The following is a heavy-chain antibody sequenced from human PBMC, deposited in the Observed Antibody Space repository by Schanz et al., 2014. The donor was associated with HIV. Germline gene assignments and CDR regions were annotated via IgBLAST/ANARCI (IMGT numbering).Heavy chain of an antibody. Sequence: QVHLVQSGAEVKKPGSSVKVSCKPSGGTFSTYAVSWVRQAPGQGLEWMGIINPSGGRTNYAQKFQGRVSMTTDTSTSTVYMELRSLRSEDTAVYYCARDLGGDFWSSQGGLDPWGPGILVTVSS. V-gene: IGHV1-69*09. CDR1: GGTFSTYA. J-gene: IGHJ5*02. CDR3: ARDLGGDFWSSQGGLDP. D-gene: IGHD3-3*01. CDR2: INPSGGRT.